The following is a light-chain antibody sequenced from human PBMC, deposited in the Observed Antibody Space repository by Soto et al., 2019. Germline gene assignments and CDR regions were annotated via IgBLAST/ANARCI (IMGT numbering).Light chain of an antibody. J-gene: IGKJ4*01. V-gene: IGKV1-27*01. CDR1: QGISNY. Sequence: DIQMTQSPSSLSASVGDRVTITCRARQGISNYLAGYQQKPGKVPKLLIYAASTLQSGVPSRFSGSGSGTDFTLTISSLQPEDVATYYCQKYNSAPSLTFGGGTKVEIK. CDR3: QKYNSAPSLT. CDR2: AAS.